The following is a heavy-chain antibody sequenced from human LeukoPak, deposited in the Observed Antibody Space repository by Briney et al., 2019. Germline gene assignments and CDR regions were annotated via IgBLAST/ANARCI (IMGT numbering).Heavy chain of an antibody. J-gene: IGHJ4*02. V-gene: IGHV3-7*01. D-gene: IGHD6-25*01. CDR2: IKQDGSEK. CDR3: ARISRGAFDY. CDR1: GFTFSTYS. Sequence: GGSLRLSCAASGFTFSTYSMSWVRQAPGKGLEWVANIKQDGSEKYYVDSVKGRFRISRDNAKNSLNLQLNSLRAEDTAVYYCARISRGAFDYWGQGTLVTVSS.